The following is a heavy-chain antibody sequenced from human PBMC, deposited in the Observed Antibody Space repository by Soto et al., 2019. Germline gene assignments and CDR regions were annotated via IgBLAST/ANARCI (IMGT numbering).Heavy chain of an antibody. CDR1: GFTVSSNY. Sequence: VGSLRLSCAASGFTVSSNYMSWVRQAPGKGLEWVSVIYSGGSTYYADSVKGRFTISRDNSKNTLYLQMNSLRAEDTAVYYCARRVTMVRGVIDYYYYGMDVWGQGTTVTVSS. CDR3: ARRVTMVRGVIDYYYYGMDV. D-gene: IGHD3-10*01. J-gene: IGHJ6*02. CDR2: IYSGGST. V-gene: IGHV3-53*01.